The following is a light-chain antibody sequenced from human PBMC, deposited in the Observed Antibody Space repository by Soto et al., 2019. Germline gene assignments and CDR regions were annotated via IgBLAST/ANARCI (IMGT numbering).Light chain of an antibody. Sequence: QSALTQPASVSGSPGQSITISCTGTSSDVGDYNYVSWYQHYPGKAPKLMIYEGSNRPLGASNRFSGSKSGNTASLTISGLQAEDEADYYCTSYTDSSTVVFGGGTKLTVL. V-gene: IGLV2-14*01. CDR3: TSYTDSSTVV. J-gene: IGLJ3*02. CDR2: EGS. CDR1: SSDVGDYNY.